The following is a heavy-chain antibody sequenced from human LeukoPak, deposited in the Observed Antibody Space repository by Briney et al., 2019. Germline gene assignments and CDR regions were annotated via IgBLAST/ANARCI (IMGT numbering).Heavy chain of an antibody. CDR2: IWSDENNK. CDR3: AKDRLTGLGYGPAFDY. Sequence: GGSLRLSCAASGFTFRVYAMHWVRQTPGKGLEWVAVIWSDENNKHYADSVKGRFTISRDNSKNTLYLQMNSLRAEDTAVYYCAKDRLTGLGYGPAFDYWGQGTLVTVSS. V-gene: IGHV3-30*02. CDR1: GFTFRVYA. J-gene: IGHJ4*02. D-gene: IGHD5-18*01.